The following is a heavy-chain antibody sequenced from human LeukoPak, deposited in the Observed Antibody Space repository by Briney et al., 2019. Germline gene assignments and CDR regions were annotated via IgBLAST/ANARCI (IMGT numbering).Heavy chain of an antibody. CDR3: ARSRYSSSWYRGSEYFQH. V-gene: IGHV4-59*01. CDR2: IYYSGST. D-gene: IGHD6-13*01. Sequence: PSETLSLTCTVSGGSISSYYWSWIRQPPGKGLEWIGYIYYSGSTNYNPSLKSRVTISVDTSKNQFSLKLSSVTAADTAVYYCARSRYSSSWYRGSEYFQHWGQGTLVTVSS. J-gene: IGHJ1*01. CDR1: GGSISSYY.